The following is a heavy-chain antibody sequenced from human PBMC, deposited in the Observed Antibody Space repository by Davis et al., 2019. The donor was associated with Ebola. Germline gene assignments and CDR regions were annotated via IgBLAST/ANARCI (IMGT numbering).Heavy chain of an antibody. Sequence: PGGSLRLSCAASGFTFSSDWMHWVRQAPGKGLVWVSRINSDGSSTSYADSVKGRFTISRDNAKNTLYLQMNSLRAEDTAVYYCARGAWYDDPAEYFQHWGQGTLVTVSS. V-gene: IGHV3-74*01. J-gene: IGHJ1*01. CDR1: GFTFSSDW. D-gene: IGHD2-15*01. CDR2: INSDGSST. CDR3: ARGAWYDDPAEYFQH.